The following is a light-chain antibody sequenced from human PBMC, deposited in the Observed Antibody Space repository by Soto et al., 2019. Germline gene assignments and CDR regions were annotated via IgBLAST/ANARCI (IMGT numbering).Light chain of an antibody. J-gene: IGLJ2*01. Sequence: QSALTQPASVSGSPGQSITISCTGTSNDIGTYNYVSWYQQHPGKAPKLMIYDVTARPSGVSNRLSGSKSGNTASLTISGLQPDDEADYYCSSCTSSTTHVTFGGGTKLTVL. V-gene: IGLV2-14*03. CDR1: SNDIGTYNY. CDR3: SSCTSSTTHVT. CDR2: DVT.